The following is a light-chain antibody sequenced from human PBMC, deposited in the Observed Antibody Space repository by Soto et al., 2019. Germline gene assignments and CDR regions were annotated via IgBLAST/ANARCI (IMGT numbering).Light chain of an antibody. V-gene: IGKV4-1*01. Sequence: DIVMTQSPDSLAVSLGERATINCKSSQSVLYNSDNKNYLAWYQQKPGQPPKLLIYWASTRDSGVPDRFSRSASGAGFHFTSGNLQAEHVEADAWQKKYTTLIFGG. J-gene: IGKJ4*01. CDR1: QSVLYNSDNKNY. CDR3: QKKYTTLI. CDR2: WAS.